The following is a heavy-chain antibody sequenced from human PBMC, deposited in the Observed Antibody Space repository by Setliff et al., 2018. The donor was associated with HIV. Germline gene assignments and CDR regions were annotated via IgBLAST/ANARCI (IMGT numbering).Heavy chain of an antibody. J-gene: IGHJ4*02. V-gene: IGHV3-7*01. CDR3: ARDSSSWRTVVILNY. Sequence: HPGGSLRLSCAASGFTFSSYWMSWVRQAPGKGLEWVANIKQDGSEKYYVDSVKGRFTISRDNAKNSLYLQMNSLRAEDTAVYYCARDSSSWRTVVILNYWGQGTLVTVSS. D-gene: IGHD6-13*01. CDR1: GFTFSSYW. CDR2: IKQDGSEK.